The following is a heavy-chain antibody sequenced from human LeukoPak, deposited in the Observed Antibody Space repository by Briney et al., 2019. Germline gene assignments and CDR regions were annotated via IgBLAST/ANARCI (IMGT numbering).Heavy chain of an antibody. D-gene: IGHD3-10*01. CDR3: AREEDYYGSGSYWGGGAGYFDY. CDR2: ISYDGSNK. J-gene: IGHJ4*02. CDR1: GFTFSSYA. Sequence: PGGSLRLSCAASGFTFSSYAMHWVRQAPGKGLEWVAVISYDGSNKYYADSVNGRFIISRNNSNNTLHLQINSPKAEDTTFYYCAREEDYYGSGSYWGGGAGYFDYWGQGTLVTVSS. V-gene: IGHV3-30*04.